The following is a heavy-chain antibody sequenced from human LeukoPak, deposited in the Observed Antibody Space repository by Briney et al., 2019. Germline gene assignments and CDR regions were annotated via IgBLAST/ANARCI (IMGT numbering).Heavy chain of an antibody. J-gene: IGHJ4*02. CDR1: GGSISSSSYY. Sequence: SETLSLTCTVSGGSISSSSYYWGWIRQPPGKGLEWIGSIYYSGSTYYNPSLKSRVTISVDTSKNQLSLKLSSVTAADTAVYYCARKYSSGWYLLDYWGQGTLVTVSS. CDR3: ARKYSSGWYLLDY. CDR2: IYYSGST. V-gene: IGHV4-39*07. D-gene: IGHD6-19*01.